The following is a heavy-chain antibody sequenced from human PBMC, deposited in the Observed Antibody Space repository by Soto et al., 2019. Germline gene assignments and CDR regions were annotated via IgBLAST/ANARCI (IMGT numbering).Heavy chain of an antibody. CDR2: ISYDGSNK. J-gene: IGHJ5*02. CDR3: AKETQDIVVVVAAIALDP. Sequence: PGGSLRLSCAASGFTFSSYGMHWGRQAPGKGLEWVAVISYDGSNKYYADSVKGRFTISRDNSKNTLYLQMNSLRAEDTAVYYCAKETQDIVVVVAAIALDPWGQGTLVTVSS. D-gene: IGHD2-15*01. CDR1: GFTFSSYG. V-gene: IGHV3-30*18.